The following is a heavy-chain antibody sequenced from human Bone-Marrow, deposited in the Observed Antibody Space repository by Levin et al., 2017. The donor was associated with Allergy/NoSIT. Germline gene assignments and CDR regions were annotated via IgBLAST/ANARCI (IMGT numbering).Heavy chain of an antibody. CDR1: GFAFNTHD. CDR2: ISGNSHYV. V-gene: IGHV3-21*06. J-gene: IGHJ6*02. D-gene: IGHD6-19*01. CDR3: ARSQGRSGWSYYYYGMDV. Sequence: GGSLRLSCRGSGFAFNTHDMNWVRQAPGQGLEWVSSISGNSHYVYYADSVKGRFSISRDNAKNSMFLHMNSLRVEDTAVYYCARSQGRSGWSYYYYGMDVWGRGTTLTVSS.